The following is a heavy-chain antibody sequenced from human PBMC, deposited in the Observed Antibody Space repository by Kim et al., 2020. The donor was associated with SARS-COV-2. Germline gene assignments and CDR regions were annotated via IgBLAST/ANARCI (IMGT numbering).Heavy chain of an antibody. CDR2: IYYSGST. CDR3: ARGIAANWFDP. CDR1: GGSISSGGYY. J-gene: IGHJ5*02. Sequence: SETLSLTCTVSGGSISSGGYYWSWIRQHPGKGLEWIGYIYYSGSTYYNPSLKSRVTISVDTSKNQFSLKLSSVTAADTAVYYCARGIAANWFDPWGQGTLVTVSS. V-gene: IGHV4-31*03. D-gene: IGHD6-25*01.